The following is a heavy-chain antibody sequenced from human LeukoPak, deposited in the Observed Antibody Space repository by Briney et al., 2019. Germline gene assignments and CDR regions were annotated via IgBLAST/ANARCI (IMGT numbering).Heavy chain of an antibody. CDR3: ARGFYSGWEFSPFDY. V-gene: IGHV4-34*01. CDR1: GGSFSGYY. Sequence: PSETLSLTCTVYGGSFSGYYWSWIRQPPGKGLEWLGEINHSGNTNYNPSLKSQVTISVDTSKNQFSLKLSSVTAADTAVYYCARGFYSGWEFSPFDYWGQGTLVTVSS. J-gene: IGHJ4*02. D-gene: IGHD6-19*01. CDR2: INHSGNT.